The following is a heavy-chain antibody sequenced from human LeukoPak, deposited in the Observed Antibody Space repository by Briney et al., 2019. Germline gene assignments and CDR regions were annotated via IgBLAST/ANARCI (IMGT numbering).Heavy chain of an antibody. CDR3: AKDRGSSSWYGGY. D-gene: IGHD6-13*01. V-gene: IGHV3-23*01. J-gene: IGHJ4*02. CDR1: GFTFNSYA. Sequence: GGPLRLSCAASGFTFNSYAMSWVRQAPGKGLEWVSCISGSGDTTYYADSVKGRFTISRDNSKNTLYLQMSSLRAEDTAVYYCAKDRGSSSWYGGYWGQGTLVTVSS. CDR2: ISGSGDTT.